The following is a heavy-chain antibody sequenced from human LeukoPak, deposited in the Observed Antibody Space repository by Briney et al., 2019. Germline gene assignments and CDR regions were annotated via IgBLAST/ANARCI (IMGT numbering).Heavy chain of an antibody. CDR1: GFTFSSYS. CDR2: IYYSGST. D-gene: IGHD3-10*01. J-gene: IGHJ4*02. Sequence: LRLSCAASGFTFSSYSMNWVRQPPGKGLEWIGYIYYSGSTYYNPSLKSRVTISVDTSKNQFSLKLSSVTAADTAVYYCASHGYGSGSFYFDYWGQGTLVTVSS. CDR3: ASHGYGSGSFYFDY. V-gene: IGHV4-30-4*08.